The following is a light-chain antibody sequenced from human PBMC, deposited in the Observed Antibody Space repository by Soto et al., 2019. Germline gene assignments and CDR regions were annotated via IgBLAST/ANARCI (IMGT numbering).Light chain of an antibody. Sequence: DILMTQSPDSLAVSLRERATMNCKSSQNVLYSSNNKNYVAWYQQKPGQPPKLLIYWASTRESGVPDRFSGSGSGTDFTLTISSLQAEDVAVYYCQQYYSIPLTFGGGTKVDIK. CDR1: QNVLYSSNNKNY. CDR2: WAS. CDR3: QQYYSIPLT. J-gene: IGKJ4*01. V-gene: IGKV4-1*01.